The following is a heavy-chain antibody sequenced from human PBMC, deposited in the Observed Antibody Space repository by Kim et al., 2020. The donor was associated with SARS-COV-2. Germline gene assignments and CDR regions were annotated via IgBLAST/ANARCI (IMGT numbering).Heavy chain of an antibody. J-gene: IGHJ6*03. CDR3: AKPVPEWSGYYYYYMDV. V-gene: IGHV1-69*04. CDR2: IIPILGIA. Sequence: SVKVSCKASGGTFSSYAISWVRQAPGQGLEWMGRIIPILGIANYAQKFQGRVTITADKSTSTAYMELSSLRSEDTAVYYCAKPVPEWSGYYYYYMDVWG. D-gene: IGHD3-3*01. CDR1: GGTFSSYA.